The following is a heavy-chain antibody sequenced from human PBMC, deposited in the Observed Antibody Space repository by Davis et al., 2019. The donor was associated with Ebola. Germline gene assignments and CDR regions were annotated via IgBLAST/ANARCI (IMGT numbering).Heavy chain of an antibody. CDR2: IIPIFGTA. V-gene: IGHV1-69*13. Sequence: AASVKVSCKASGGTFNSYAISWVRQAPGQGLEWMGGIIPIFGTANYAQKFQGRVTITADESTSTAYMELSSLRSEDTAVYYCARLWHSNYDYWGQGTLVTVSS. J-gene: IGHJ4*02. CDR1: GGTFNSYA. D-gene: IGHD4-11*01. CDR3: ARLWHSNYDY.